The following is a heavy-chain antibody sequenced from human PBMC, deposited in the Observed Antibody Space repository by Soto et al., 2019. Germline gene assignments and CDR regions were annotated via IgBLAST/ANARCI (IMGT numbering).Heavy chain of an antibody. CDR3: ARGERAPLLGGPYGPFDHYYLDY. V-gene: IGHV1-69*01. J-gene: IGHJ4*02. Sequence: QVQLVQSGAEVKKPGSSVKVSCKASGGTFSSYAISWVRQAPGQGLEWMGGIIPIFGTADYAQKFQDRVTITADESTSTADMELSSLRSEDTAVYYCARGERAPLLGGPYGPFDHYYLDYWGQGTLVTVSS. CDR2: IIPIFGTA. CDR1: GGTFSSYA. D-gene: IGHD3-9*01.